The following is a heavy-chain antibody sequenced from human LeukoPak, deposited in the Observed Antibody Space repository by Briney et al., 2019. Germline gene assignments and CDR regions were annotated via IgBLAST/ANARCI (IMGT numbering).Heavy chain of an antibody. V-gene: IGHV3-23*01. CDR3: AKDPDIVGATTPDY. CDR1: GFTFSSYA. Sequence: PGGSLRLSCAASGFTFSSYAMNWVRQAPGKGLEWVSAISGSGGSTYYADSVKGRFTISRDNSKNTLYLQMNSLRAEDTAVYYCAKDPDIVGATTPDYWGQGTLVTVSS. D-gene: IGHD1-26*01. CDR2: ISGSGGST. J-gene: IGHJ4*02.